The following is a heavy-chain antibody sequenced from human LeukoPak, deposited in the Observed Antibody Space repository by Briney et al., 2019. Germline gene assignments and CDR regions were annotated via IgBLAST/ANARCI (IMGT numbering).Heavy chain of an antibody. D-gene: IGHD2-15*01. CDR1: GFTFSSYW. Sequence: PGGSLRLSCAASGFTFSSYWMHWVRQAPGKGLVWVSRINSDGSSTSYADSVKGRFTISRDNAKNTLYLQMNSLRAEDTAVYYCARGFYRSFADYWGQGTLVTVSS. CDR2: INSDGSST. J-gene: IGHJ4*02. CDR3: ARGFYRSFADY. V-gene: IGHV3-74*01.